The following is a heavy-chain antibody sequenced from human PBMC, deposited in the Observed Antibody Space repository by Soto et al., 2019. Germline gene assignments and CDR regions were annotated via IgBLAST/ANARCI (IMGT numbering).Heavy chain of an antibody. J-gene: IGHJ5*02. D-gene: IGHD2-2*01. Sequence: QLQLQESGSGLVKPSQTLSLTCAVSGGSISSGGYSWSWIRQPPGKGLEWIGNIYHGGSSYYNPSLERRVAISMDRSNNQFPLKLSSVTAADTAVYYCARAPYCTSTTCYPDPNWFDPWGQGALVTVSS. V-gene: IGHV4-30-2*01. CDR1: GGSISSGGYS. CDR2: IYHGGSS. CDR3: ARAPYCTSTTCYPDPNWFDP.